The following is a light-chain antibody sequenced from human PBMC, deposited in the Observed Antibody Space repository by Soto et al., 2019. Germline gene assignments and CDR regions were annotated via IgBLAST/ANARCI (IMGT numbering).Light chain of an antibody. CDR2: GAS. V-gene: IGKV3-20*01. CDR1: QSVRSSS. J-gene: IGKJ1*01. CDR3: QQYGSSPET. Sequence: EIVLTQSPGTLSLSPGERATLSCRASQSVRSSSLAWYQQKPGQAPRLLIYGASSRATGIPVRFSGSGSGTDFTLTISRLEPEDFEVYYCQQYGSSPETFGQGTKVEIK.